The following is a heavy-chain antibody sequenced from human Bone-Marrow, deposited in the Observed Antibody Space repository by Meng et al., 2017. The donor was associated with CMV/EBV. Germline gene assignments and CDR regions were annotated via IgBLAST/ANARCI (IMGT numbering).Heavy chain of an antibody. CDR1: SCDG. D-gene: IGHD6-13*01. Sequence: SCDGMNWSRQTPGRGVEWEAVIWYDGSDQYYADSVKGGFAMSRDNSKNTLYLQRSSLRPEDTAVYYCAKDGKYRSSWYRAWDFALWGRGPLVTVSS. CDR3: AKDGKYRSSWYRAWDFAL. J-gene: IGHJ2*01. V-gene: IGHV3-33*06. CDR2: IWYDGSDQ.